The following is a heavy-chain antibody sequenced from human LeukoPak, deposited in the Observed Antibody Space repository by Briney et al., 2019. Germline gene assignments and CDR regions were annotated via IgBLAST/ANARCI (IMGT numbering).Heavy chain of an antibody. D-gene: IGHD3-22*01. CDR2: INPNSGGT. CDR3: ARAGRYYYDSSGYRFDY. Sequence: ASVKVSCKASGYTFTGYYMHWVRQAPGQGLEWMGWINPNSGGTNYAQKFQGRVTMTRDTSISAAYMELSRLRSDDTAVYYCARAGRYYYDSSGYRFDYWGQGTLVTVSS. CDR1: GYTFTGYY. V-gene: IGHV1-2*02. J-gene: IGHJ4*02.